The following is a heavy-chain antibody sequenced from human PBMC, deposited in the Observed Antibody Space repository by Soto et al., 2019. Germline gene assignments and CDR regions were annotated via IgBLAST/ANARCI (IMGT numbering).Heavy chain of an antibody. V-gene: IGHV4-30-2*01. J-gene: IGHJ5*02. CDR1: VVSISSGGYS. CDR3: ARASLPGNNYWFDP. Sequence: PSETLSLTCAVSVVSISSGGYSCSWIRQPPGKGLEWIGYIYHSGSTYYNPSLKSRVTISVDRSKNQFSLKLSSVTAADTAVYYCARASLPGNNYWFDPWGQGTLVSVSS. D-gene: IGHD1-1*01. CDR2: IYHSGST.